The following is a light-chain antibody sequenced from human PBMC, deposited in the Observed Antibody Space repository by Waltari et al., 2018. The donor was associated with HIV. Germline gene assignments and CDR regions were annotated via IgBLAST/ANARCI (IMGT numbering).Light chain of an antibody. CDR3: SSYRSSSTLYV. J-gene: IGLJ1*01. CDR1: SSDVGGYNY. CDR2: DVS. Sequence: QSALTQPASVSGSPGQSITISCTGTSSDVGGYNYVSWYQQHPDKAPKLMIYDVSNRPSGVSNRFSVSKSGNTSSLTISGLQAEDDADYYCSSYRSSSTLYVFGTGTKVTVL. V-gene: IGLV2-14*03.